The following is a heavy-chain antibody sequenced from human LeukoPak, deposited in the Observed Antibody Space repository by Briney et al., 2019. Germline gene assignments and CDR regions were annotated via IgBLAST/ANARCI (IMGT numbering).Heavy chain of an antibody. J-gene: IGHJ3*02. CDR1: GFTFSSYW. D-gene: IGHD3-3*01. V-gene: IGHV3-7*01. CDR3: ARDITDFWSGYPSAFDI. Sequence: PGGSLRLSCAASGFTFSSYWMSWVRQAPGKGLEWVANIKQDGSEKYYVDSVKGRFTISRDNAKNSLYLQMNSLRAEDTAVYYCARDITDFWSGYPSAFDIWGQGTMVTVSS. CDR2: IKQDGSEK.